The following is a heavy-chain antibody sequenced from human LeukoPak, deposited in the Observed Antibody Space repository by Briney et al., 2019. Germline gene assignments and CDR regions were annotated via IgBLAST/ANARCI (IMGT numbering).Heavy chain of an antibody. V-gene: IGHV1-3*01. J-gene: IGHJ5*02. CDR3: ARVPTVTNWFDP. CDR1: GYTFTSYG. CDR2: INAGNGNT. D-gene: IGHD4-17*01. Sequence: GASVTVSCKASGYTFTSYGISWVRQAPGQRLEWMGWINAGNGNTKYSQKFQGRVTITRDTSASTAYMELSSLRSEDTAVYYCARVPTVTNWFDPWGQGTLVTVSS.